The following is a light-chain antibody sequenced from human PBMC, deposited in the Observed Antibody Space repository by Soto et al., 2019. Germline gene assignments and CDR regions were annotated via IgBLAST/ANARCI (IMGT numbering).Light chain of an antibody. CDR2: DVS. CDR3: SSYTSSSTLPPYV. CDR1: SSDVGGYNY. V-gene: IGLV2-14*01. Sequence: QSALTQPASVSGSPGQSITISCTGTSSDVGGYNYVSWYQQHPGKAPKLMIYDVSNRPSGVSNRFSGSKSGNTASLTISGLQAEDEADYYCSSYTSSSTLPPYVFGTGTKLTVL. J-gene: IGLJ1*01.